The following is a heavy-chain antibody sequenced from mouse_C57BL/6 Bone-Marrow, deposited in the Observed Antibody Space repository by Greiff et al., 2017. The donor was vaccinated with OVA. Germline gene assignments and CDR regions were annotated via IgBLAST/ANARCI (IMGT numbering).Heavy chain of an antibody. Sequence: EVQVVESGGGLVQPGGSLKLSCAASGFTFSDYYMYWVRQTPEKRLEWVAYISNGGGSTYYPDTVKGRFTISRDNAKNTLYLQMSRLKSEDTAMYYCARRGINYNGSSYAIDDWGKRTSVTVS. CDR2: ISNGGGST. J-gene: IGHJ4*01. CDR3: ARRGINYNGSSYAIDD. V-gene: IGHV5-12*01. D-gene: IGHD1-1*01. CDR1: GFTFSDYY.